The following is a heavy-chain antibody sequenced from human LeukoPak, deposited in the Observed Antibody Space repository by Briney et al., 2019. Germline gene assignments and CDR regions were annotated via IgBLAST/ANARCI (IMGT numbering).Heavy chain of an antibody. J-gene: IGHJ6*02. CDR2: IIPIFGTA. CDR3: ARGNWNYVGYYYYGMDV. Sequence: SVKVSCKASGGTFSSYAIGWVRQAPGQGLEWMGGIIPIFGTANYAQKFQGRVTITADESTSTAYMELSSLRSEDTAVYYCARGNWNYVGYYYYGMDVWGQGTTVTVSS. CDR1: GGTFSSYA. D-gene: IGHD1-7*01. V-gene: IGHV1-69*13.